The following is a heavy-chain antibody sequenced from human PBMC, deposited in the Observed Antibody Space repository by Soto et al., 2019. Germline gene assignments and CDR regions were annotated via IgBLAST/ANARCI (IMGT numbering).Heavy chain of an antibody. V-gene: IGHV1-8*01. CDR3: ARRRGSNGCFDL. Sequence: AAVKVACKASGYTFINYDINWVRQANGQGLEWVGRMNPDSGNTGYAQNVQGRVTMTGNTSIRSVYMELSSLTSEDTPVYYCARRRGSNGCFDLWRQGTLVAVSS. J-gene: IGHJ5*02. CDR2: MNPDSGNT. D-gene: IGHD2-8*01. CDR1: GYTFINYD.